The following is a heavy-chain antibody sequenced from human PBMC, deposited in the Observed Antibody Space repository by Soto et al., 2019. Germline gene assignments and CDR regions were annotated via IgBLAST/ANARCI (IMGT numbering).Heavy chain of an antibody. V-gene: IGHV4-34*01. CDR3: ARISHPFTYYDFWSGPGWFDP. Sequence: SETLSLTCAVYGGSFSGYYWSWIRQPPGKGLEWIGEINHSGSTNYNPPLKSRVTISVDTSKNQFSLKLSSVTAADTAVYYCARISHPFTYYDFWSGPGWFDPWGQGTLVTVSS. D-gene: IGHD3-3*01. CDR2: INHSGST. CDR1: GGSFSGYY. J-gene: IGHJ5*02.